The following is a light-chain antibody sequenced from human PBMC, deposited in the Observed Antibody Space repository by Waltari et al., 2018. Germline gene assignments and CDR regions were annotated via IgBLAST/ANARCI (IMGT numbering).Light chain of an antibody. J-gene: IGKJ2*01. V-gene: IGKV4-1*01. CDR1: PSVFFSSNNKSY. CDR3: QQYYSIPYT. Sequence: DIVMTQSPDSLAVSLGERTTINCTSSPSVFFSSNNKSYLTWYQQKPGQPPKLLIYWASTRESGVPDRFSGSGSGADFTLTISSLQAEDVAVYYCQQYYSIPYTFGQGTKLEIK. CDR2: WAS.